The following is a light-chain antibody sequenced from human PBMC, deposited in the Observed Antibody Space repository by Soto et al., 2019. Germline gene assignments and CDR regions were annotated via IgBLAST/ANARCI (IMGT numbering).Light chain of an antibody. V-gene: IGKV3-20*01. J-gene: IGKJ2*01. CDR3: QQYPSLPPTT. CDR1: QSVSGY. CDR2: GAS. Sequence: EIVLTQSPGTLSLSPGERATLSCRASQSVSGYLAWYQQKPGQAPRLLIYGASTRATANPDKFSGSGSGTAFTLTISRLGPEDIAMYFCQQYPSLPPTTFCQGTKLEIK.